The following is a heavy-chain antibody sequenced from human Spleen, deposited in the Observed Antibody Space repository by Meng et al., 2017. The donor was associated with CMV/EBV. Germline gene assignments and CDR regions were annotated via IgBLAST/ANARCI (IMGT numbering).Heavy chain of an antibody. V-gene: IGHV5-51*01. CDR2: IYPGDSDT. Sequence: GESLKISCKGSGYSFTSYWIGWVRQMPGKGLEWMGIIYPGDSDTRYSPSFQGQVTISADKSISTAYLHWSSLKASDTAMYYCARDVGYYGGNSGGGNYFDYWGQGTLVTVSS. D-gene: IGHD4-23*01. CDR1: GYSFTSYW. J-gene: IGHJ4*02. CDR3: ARDVGYYGGNSGGGNYFDY.